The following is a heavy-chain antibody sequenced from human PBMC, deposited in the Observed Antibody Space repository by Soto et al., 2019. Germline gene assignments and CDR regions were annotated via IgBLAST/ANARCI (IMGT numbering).Heavy chain of an antibody. CDR3: ARGSTGYSSSWYRY. D-gene: IGHD6-13*01. J-gene: IGHJ4*02. CDR2: IYNSGST. Sequence: QVQLQESGPGLVKPSETLSLTCTVSGGSISSYYWSWIRQPPGEGLEWIWYIYNSGSTNYNPSLKSRVTISVYTSKNQFSLKLSSVTAADTAVYYCARGSTGYSSSWYRYRGQGTLVTVSS. CDR1: GGSISSYY. V-gene: IGHV4-59*08.